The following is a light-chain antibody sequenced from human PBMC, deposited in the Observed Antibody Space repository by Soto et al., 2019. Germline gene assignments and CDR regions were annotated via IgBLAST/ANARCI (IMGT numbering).Light chain of an antibody. Sequence: DIPMTQSPSTLSASVGDRVTITCRASQSISSWLAWYKQKPGKAPKLLIYKASSLESGVPSRFSGSGSGTEFTLTISSLQPDDFATYYCQQYNNYSWTFGQGTKVEIK. CDR1: QSISSW. J-gene: IGKJ1*01. V-gene: IGKV1-5*03. CDR2: KAS. CDR3: QQYNNYSWT.